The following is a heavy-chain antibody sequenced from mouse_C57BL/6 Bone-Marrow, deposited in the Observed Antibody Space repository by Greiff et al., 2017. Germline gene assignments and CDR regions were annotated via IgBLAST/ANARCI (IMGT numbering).Heavy chain of an antibody. J-gene: IGHJ3*01. V-gene: IGHV5-6*02. CDR2: ISSGGSYT. CDR1: GFTFSSYG. Sequence: DVMLVESGGDLVKPGGSLKLSCAASGFTFSSYGMSWVRQTPDKRLEWVATISSGGSYTYYPDSVKGRFTISRDNAKNTLYLQMSSLKSEDTAMYYCARGALFAYWGQGTLVTVSA. CDR3: ARGALFAY.